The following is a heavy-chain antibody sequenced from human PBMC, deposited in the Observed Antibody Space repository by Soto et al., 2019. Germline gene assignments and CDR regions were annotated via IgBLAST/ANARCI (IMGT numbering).Heavy chain of an antibody. D-gene: IGHD3-10*01. J-gene: IGHJ5*02. CDR1: GFSETNSG. Sequence: ELTRRLPCSPSGFSETNSGMHWVRQAPGKGLEWVAAISFDGRSTYYADSVKGRFTISRDNARNTVFLQMNSMRAEDTAVFHCAKVYDHYFDSKTNYNKNNWLGPGGQGALVTIAS. CDR3: AKVYDHYFDSKTNYNKNNWLGP. V-gene: IGHV3-30*18. CDR2: ISFDGRST.